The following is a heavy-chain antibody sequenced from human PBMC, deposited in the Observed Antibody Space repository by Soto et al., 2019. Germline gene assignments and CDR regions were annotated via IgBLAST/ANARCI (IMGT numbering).Heavy chain of an antibody. CDR1: GFTFSSYS. V-gene: IGHV3-21*01. J-gene: IGHJ4*02. CDR2: ISSSSSYI. D-gene: IGHD3-16*02. CDR3: ARGDYIWGSYRDFDY. Sequence: GGSLRLSCAASGFTFSSYSMNWVRQAPGKGLEWVSSISSSSSYIYYADSVKGRFTISRDNAKNSLYLQMNSLRAEDTAVYYCARGDYIWGSYRDFDYWGQGTLSPSPQ.